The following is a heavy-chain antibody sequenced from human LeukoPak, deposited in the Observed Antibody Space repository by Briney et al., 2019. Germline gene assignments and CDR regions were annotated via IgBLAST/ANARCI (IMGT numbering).Heavy chain of an antibody. CDR2: ISWDGGST. V-gene: IGHV3-43*01. CDR3: AKDISGSSRAAGTFDY. Sequence: SGGSLRLSCAASGFTFDDYTMHWVRQAPGKGLEWVSLISWDGGSTYYADSVKGRFTISRDNSKNSLYLQMNSLRTEDTALYYCAKDISGSSRAAGTFDYWGQGTLVTVSS. CDR1: GFTFDDYT. J-gene: IGHJ4*02. D-gene: IGHD6-13*01.